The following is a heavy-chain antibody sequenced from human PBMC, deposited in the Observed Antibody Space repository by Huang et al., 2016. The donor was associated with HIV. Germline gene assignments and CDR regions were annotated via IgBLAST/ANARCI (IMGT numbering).Heavy chain of an antibody. CDR2: MNPTSGNT. D-gene: IGHD3-22*01. CDR1: GFNFNNYD. J-gene: IGHJ4*02. Sequence: QVQLVQSGAEVKKPGASVKVSCKATGFNFNNYDFNWVRQAAGQGLEWMGWMNPTSGNTGYAQKVQGRVTITSNTSITTAYMELRSLRSEDTAVYYCARARGFLYDSTGYYSRYYFDSWGQGTLVTISS. CDR3: ARARGFLYDSTGYYSRYYFDS. V-gene: IGHV1-8*03.